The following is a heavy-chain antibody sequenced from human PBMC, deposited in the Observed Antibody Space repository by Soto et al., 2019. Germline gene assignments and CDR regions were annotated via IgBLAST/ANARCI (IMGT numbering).Heavy chain of an antibody. D-gene: IGHD1-26*01. CDR1: GGSSSSYY. CDR2: IYYSGST. Sequence: SETLSLTCTVSGGSSSSYYWSWIRQPPGKGLEWIGYIYYSGSTNYNPSLKSRVTISVDTSKNQFSLKLSSVTAADTAVYYCAGLIVGATRDYFDYWGQGTLVTVSS. CDR3: AGLIVGATRDYFDY. V-gene: IGHV4-59*01. J-gene: IGHJ4*02.